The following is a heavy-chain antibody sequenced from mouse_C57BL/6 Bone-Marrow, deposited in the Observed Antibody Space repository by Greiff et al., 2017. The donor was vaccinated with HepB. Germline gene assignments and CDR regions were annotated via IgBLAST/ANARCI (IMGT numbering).Heavy chain of an antibody. J-gene: IGHJ2*01. CDR3: DRQLRSHYDY. CDR1: GFNIKDYY. Sequence: EVQLQQSGAELVKPGASVKLSCTASGFNIKDYYMHWVKQRPEQGLEWIGRIDPEDGETKYAPKFQGKATITADTSSNTAYLKLSSLTAEDTAVDYCDRQLRSHYDYWGEGTTLTVSS. V-gene: IGHV14-2*01. CDR2: IDPEDGET. D-gene: IGHD3-2*02.